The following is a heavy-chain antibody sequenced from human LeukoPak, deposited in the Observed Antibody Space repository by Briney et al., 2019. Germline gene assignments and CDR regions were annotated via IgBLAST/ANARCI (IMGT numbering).Heavy chain of an antibody. Sequence: GGSLRLSCASSGFTFSSYGKHWVRQAPGKGLEWVAFIRYDGSNKYCADSVKGRFTISRDNSKNTLYLQMNSLRAEDTAVYYCAKDFANHRITIFGVAPGNFDPWGQGTLVTVSS. CDR2: IRYDGSNK. D-gene: IGHD3-3*01. CDR1: GFTFSSYG. CDR3: AKDFANHRITIFGVAPGNFDP. J-gene: IGHJ5*02. V-gene: IGHV3-30*02.